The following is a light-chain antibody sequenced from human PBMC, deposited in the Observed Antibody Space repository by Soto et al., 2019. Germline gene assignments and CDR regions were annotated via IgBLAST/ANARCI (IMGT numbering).Light chain of an antibody. CDR1: QSVSSN. CDR3: QQYNNWPPSII. CDR2: GAS. J-gene: IGKJ5*01. V-gene: IGKV3-15*01. Sequence: EIVMTQSPATLSLSPGERATLSCRASQSVSSNFLAWYQQRPGQAPRLLIYGASTRATDTPVRFRGSGSGTEFTLTISSLQSEDFAVYYCQQYNNWPPSIIFGQGTRLEI.